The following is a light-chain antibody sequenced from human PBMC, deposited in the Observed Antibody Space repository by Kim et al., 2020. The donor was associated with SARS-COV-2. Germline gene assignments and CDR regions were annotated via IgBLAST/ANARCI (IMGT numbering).Light chain of an antibody. V-gene: IGLV10-54*01. J-gene: IGLJ3*02. Sequence: QAGPTQPPSVSKDLRQTATLTCTGNSNNVGYQGAAWLQQHQGHPPKLLSHRDNNRPSGVSERLSASRSGSTAYLTITGLQPEDEADYYCSAWDISLNAWVFGGGTQLTVL. CDR1: SNNVGYQG. CDR3: SAWDISLNAWV. CDR2: RDN.